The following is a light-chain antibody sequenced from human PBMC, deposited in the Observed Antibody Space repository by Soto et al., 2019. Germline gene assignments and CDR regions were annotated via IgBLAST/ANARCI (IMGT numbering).Light chain of an antibody. J-gene: IGKJ1*01. V-gene: IGKV3-20*01. CDR2: GAS. CDR3: QQYGGSPRT. CDR1: QSVGGTF. Sequence: EGVLTQSPGTLSLSPGEGATLSCKASQSVGGTFLAWYQQKGGQAPRLLIHGASNRATGIPDRFSGSGSGTDFTLTISRLEPEDFAVYYCQQYGGSPRTFGQGTKVDIK.